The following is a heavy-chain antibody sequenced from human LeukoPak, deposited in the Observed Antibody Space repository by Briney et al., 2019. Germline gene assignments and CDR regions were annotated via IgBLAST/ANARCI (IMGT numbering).Heavy chain of an antibody. CDR2: IYYSGST. CDR1: GGSISSGDYY. V-gene: IGHV4-30-4*01. D-gene: IGHD4-17*01. CDR3: ARARYGDYLFDY. J-gene: IGHJ4*02. Sequence: SETLSLTCTVSGGSISSGDYYWSWIRQPPGKGLEWIGYIYYSGSTYYNPSPKSRVTISVDTSKNQFSLKLSSVTAADTAVYYCARARYGDYLFDYWGQGTLVTVSS.